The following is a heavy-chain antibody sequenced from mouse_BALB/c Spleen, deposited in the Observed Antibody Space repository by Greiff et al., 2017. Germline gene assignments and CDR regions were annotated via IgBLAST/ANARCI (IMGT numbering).Heavy chain of an antibody. D-gene: IGHD2-14*01. CDR3: AKDYYRYDVYAMDY. Sequence: VQVVESGPGLVAPSQSLSITCTVSGFSLTSYGVHWVRQPPGKGLEWLGVIWAGGSTNYNSALMSRLSISKDNSKSQVFLKMNSLQTDDTAMYYCAKDYYRYDVYAMDYWGQGTSVTVSS. V-gene: IGHV2-9*02. J-gene: IGHJ4*01. CDR2: IWAGGST. CDR1: GFSLTSYG.